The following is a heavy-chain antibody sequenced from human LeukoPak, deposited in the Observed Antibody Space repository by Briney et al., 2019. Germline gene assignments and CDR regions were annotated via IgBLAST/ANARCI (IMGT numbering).Heavy chain of an antibody. Sequence: GGSLRLSCAASGFTFSSYTMNWVRQAPGKGLEWVSSIISSSTYIYYADSVRGRFTISRDNAKSSLFLQMNSLRAEDTAVYYCARAPSTTYYFDYWGQGTLVTVSS. CDR1: GFTFSSYT. J-gene: IGHJ4*02. D-gene: IGHD5/OR15-5a*01. CDR3: ARAPSTTYYFDY. CDR2: IISSSTYI. V-gene: IGHV3-21*01.